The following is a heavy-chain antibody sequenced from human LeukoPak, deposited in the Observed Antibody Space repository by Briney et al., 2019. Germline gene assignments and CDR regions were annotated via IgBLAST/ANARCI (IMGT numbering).Heavy chain of an antibody. Sequence: SETLSLSCTLSGGSISSYYWSWIRQPPGKGLEWIGYIYYSGSTNYNPSLKSRVTISVDTSKNQFSLKLSSVTAADTAVCYCARVRITRSMGYAFDIWGQGTMVTVSS. CDR1: GGSISSYY. D-gene: IGHD3-10*01. J-gene: IGHJ3*02. CDR2: IYYSGST. V-gene: IGHV4-59*01. CDR3: ARVRITRSMGYAFDI.